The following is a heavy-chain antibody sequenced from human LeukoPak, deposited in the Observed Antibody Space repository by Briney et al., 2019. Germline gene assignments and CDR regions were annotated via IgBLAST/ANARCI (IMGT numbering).Heavy chain of an antibody. CDR1: GYTFTGYY. Sequence: ASVKVSCXASGYTFTGYYMHWVRRALGQGLEWMGWINPNSGGTNYAQKFQGRVTMTRDTSISTAYMELSRLRSDDTAVYYCARSKAIAAAGFYWGQGTLVTVSS. D-gene: IGHD6-13*01. CDR3: ARSKAIAAAGFY. V-gene: IGHV1-2*02. CDR2: INPNSGGT. J-gene: IGHJ4*02.